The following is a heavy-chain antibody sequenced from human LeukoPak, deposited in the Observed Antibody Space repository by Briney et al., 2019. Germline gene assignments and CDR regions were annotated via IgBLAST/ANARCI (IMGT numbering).Heavy chain of an antibody. CDR1: GGTFNNYA. CDR3: ARTVLDTAMVRSI. CDR2: IIPIFGTA. J-gene: IGHJ4*02. V-gene: IGHV1-69*13. Sequence: RASVKVSCKASGGTFNNYAISWVRQAPGQGLEWMGGIIPIFGTANYAQKFQGRVTITADESTSTAYMDLSSLRSEDTAVYYCARTVLDTAMVRSIWGQGTLVTVSS. D-gene: IGHD5-18*01.